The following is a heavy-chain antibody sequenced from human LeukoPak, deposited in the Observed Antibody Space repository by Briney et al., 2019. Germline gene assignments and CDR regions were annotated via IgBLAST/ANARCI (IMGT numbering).Heavy chain of an antibody. Sequence: SGGSLRLSCAASGFTVSSNYVSWVRQAPGKGLEWVSVIYSGGSTYYADSVKGRFTISRDSSKNTLYLQMNSLRAEDTAVYYCARGDTYYDILTGYSPDAFDIWGQGTMVTVSS. CDR3: ARGDTYYDILTGYSPDAFDI. J-gene: IGHJ3*02. CDR2: IYSGGST. CDR1: GFTVSSNY. V-gene: IGHV3-53*01. D-gene: IGHD3-9*01.